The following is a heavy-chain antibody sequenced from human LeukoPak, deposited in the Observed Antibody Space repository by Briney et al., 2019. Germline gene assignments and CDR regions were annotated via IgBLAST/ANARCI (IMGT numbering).Heavy chain of an antibody. Sequence: GGSLRLSCAASGFTFSSYWMSWVRQAPGKGLEWVANIKKDGSGKYYVDSVKGRFTISRDNAKNSLYLQMNSLRAEDTAVYYCAREAHGSSSTFDYWGQGTLVTVSS. CDR2: IKKDGSGK. V-gene: IGHV3-7*01. D-gene: IGHD2-15*01. CDR1: GFTFSSYW. J-gene: IGHJ4*02. CDR3: AREAHGSSSTFDY.